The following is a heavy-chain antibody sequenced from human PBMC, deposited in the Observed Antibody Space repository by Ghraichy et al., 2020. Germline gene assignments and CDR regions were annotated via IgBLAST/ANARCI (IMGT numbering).Heavy chain of an antibody. CDR3: ASYDYWGRGFDY. D-gene: IGHD7-27*01. CDR2: IYYSGST. CDR1: GGSISSSSYY. J-gene: IGHJ4*02. V-gene: IGHV4-39*01. Sequence: SETLSLTCTVSGGSISSSSYYWGWIRQPPGKGLEWIGSIYYSGSTYYNPSLKSRVTISVDTSKNQFSLKLSSVTAADTAVYYCASYDYWGRGFDYWGQGTLVTVSS.